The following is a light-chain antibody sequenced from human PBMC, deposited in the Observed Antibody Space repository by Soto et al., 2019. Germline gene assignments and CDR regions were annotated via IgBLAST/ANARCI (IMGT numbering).Light chain of an antibody. J-gene: IGKJ4*01. CDR2: AAS. V-gene: IGKV1-39*01. CDR1: QSISNY. Sequence: DIQMTQSPSSLSASVGDRVTITCRASQSISNYLNWYQQKPGKAPKLLIYAASSLQSGVPSRFSGSGSGTDFTLTISSLQPEDFATYYCQQSSSTPLTFGGGTKVEIK. CDR3: QQSSSTPLT.